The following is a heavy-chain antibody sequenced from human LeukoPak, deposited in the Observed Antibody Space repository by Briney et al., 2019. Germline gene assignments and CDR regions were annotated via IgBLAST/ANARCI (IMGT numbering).Heavy chain of an antibody. CDR1: GYTFTGYY. J-gene: IGHJ4*02. Sequence: ASVKVSCKASGYTFTGYYMHWVRQAPGQGLEWMGRINPNSGGTNYAQKLQGRVTMTRDTSISTAYMELSRLRSDDTAVYYCARASRRWYYDSSGFYYFDYWGQGTLVTVSS. CDR2: INPNSGGT. V-gene: IGHV1-2*06. CDR3: ARASRRWYYDSSGFYYFDY. D-gene: IGHD3-22*01.